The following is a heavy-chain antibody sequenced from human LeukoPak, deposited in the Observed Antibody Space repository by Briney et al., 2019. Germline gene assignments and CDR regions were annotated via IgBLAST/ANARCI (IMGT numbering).Heavy chain of an antibody. CDR2: IYTSGST. J-gene: IGHJ5*02. CDR3: ARDGLPKGPYGSGSDNWFDP. D-gene: IGHD3-10*01. CDR1: GGSISSYY. Sequence: SETLSLTCTVSGGSISSYYWSWIRQPAGKGLEWIGRIYTSGSTNYNPSLKSRVTMSVDASKNHFSLKLSSVTAADTAVYYCARDGLPKGPYGSGSDNWFDPWGQGTLVTVSS. V-gene: IGHV4-4*07.